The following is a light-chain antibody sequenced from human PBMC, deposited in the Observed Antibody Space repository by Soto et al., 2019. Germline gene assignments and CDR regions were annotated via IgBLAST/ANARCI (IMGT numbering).Light chain of an antibody. CDR2: VNRDGSH. J-gene: IGLJ3*02. CDR1: SGHSNYV. V-gene: IGLV4-69*01. Sequence: QSVLTQAPSASASLGASVKLTCTLDSGHSNYVIAWHQQHPAKGPRYLMKVNRDGSHNKGDGIPDRFSGSTSGAERDLTSSSLRSEAEDVYYCQNWGPGIRVFGGGTKVTVL. CDR3: QNWGPGIRV.